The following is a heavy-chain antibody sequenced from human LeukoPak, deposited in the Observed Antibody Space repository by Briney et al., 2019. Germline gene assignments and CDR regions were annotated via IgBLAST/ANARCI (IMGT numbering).Heavy chain of an antibody. CDR3: ARVSVYAILVDY. V-gene: IGHV1-18*01. Sequence: ASVKVSCKASGYTFTSYGISWVRQAPGQGLEWMGRISAYNGNTNYAQKLQGRVTMTTDTSTSTAYMELRSLRSDDTAVYYCARVSVYAILVDYWGQGTLVTVSS. J-gene: IGHJ4*02. D-gene: IGHD2-8*01. CDR1: GYTFTSYG. CDR2: ISAYNGNT.